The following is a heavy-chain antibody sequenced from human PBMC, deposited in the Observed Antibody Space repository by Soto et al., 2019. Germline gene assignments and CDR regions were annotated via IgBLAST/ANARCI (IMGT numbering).Heavy chain of an antibody. V-gene: IGHV3-33*01. J-gene: IGHJ6*02. CDR1: GFTFSSYG. CDR3: ARDPNYDFWSAYYGMDV. Sequence: GGSLRLSCAASGFTFSSYGMHWVRQAPGKGLEWVAVIWYDGSNKYYADSVKGRFTISRDNSKNTLYLQMNSLRAEDTAVYYCARDPNYDFWSAYYGMDVWGQGTTVTVSS. D-gene: IGHD3-3*01. CDR2: IWYDGSNK.